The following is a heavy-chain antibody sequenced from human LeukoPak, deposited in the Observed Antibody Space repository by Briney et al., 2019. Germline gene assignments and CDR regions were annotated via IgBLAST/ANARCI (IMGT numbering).Heavy chain of an antibody. V-gene: IGHV4-59*08. CDR1: GGSISSYY. Sequence: SETLSLTCTVSGGSISSYYWSWIRQPPRKGLAWIGYIYYSGCTNYNPSLQSRVTISLDTSKNQFSLKLSSVTAADTAVYYCARIYSYGSTDYWGQGTLVTVSS. J-gene: IGHJ4*02. CDR3: ARIYSYGSTDY. D-gene: IGHD5-18*01. CDR2: IYYSGCT.